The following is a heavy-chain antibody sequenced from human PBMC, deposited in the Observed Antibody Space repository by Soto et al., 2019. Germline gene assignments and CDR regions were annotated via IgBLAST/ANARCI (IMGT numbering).Heavy chain of an antibody. CDR3: ARVGPEDSAYYDSSGYYDY. D-gene: IGHD3-22*01. CDR2: INHSGST. CDR1: GGSFSGYY. V-gene: IGHV4-34*01. Sequence: SETLSLTCAVYGGSFSGYYWSWIRQPPGKGLEWIGEINHSGSTNYNPSLKSRITISVDTSKNQFSLKLSSVTAADTAVYYCARVGPEDSAYYDSSGYYDYWGQVTLVPVSS. J-gene: IGHJ4*02.